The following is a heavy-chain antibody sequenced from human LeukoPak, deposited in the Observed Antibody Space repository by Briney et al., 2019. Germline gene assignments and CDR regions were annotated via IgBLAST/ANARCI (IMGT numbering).Heavy chain of an antibody. Sequence: PSETLSLTCIVSGGSISSSSYYWGWIRQPPGKGLEWIGSIYYSGNTYYNPSLKSRVTISVDTSKNQFSLKLRSLTAADTAVYYCARDGGSGSGSYTFDYWGQGTLVTVSS. CDR1: GGSISSSSYY. D-gene: IGHD3-10*01. CDR2: IYYSGNT. V-gene: IGHV4-39*02. J-gene: IGHJ4*02. CDR3: ARDGGSGSGSYTFDY.